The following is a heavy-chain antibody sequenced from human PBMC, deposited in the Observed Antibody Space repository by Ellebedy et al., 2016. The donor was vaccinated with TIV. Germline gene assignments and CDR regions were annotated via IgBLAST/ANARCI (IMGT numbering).Heavy chain of an antibody. V-gene: IGHV5-51*01. J-gene: IGHJ4*02. CDR3: ARLPYYYASGTYSPFDF. Sequence: GESLKISCKGSGYTFPNYLIAWVRQMPGKGLEWMGIVSPDDSSNKISPSFQGRVTISADKSSSTAYLQWSSLKASDTAMYFYARLPYYYASGTYSPFDFWGQGTLVTVSS. CDR2: VSPDDSSN. CDR1: GYTFPNYL. D-gene: IGHD3-10*01.